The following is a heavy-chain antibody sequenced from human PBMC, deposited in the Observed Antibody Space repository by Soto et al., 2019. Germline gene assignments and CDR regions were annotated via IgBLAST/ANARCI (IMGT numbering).Heavy chain of an antibody. Sequence: QVQLVESGGGVVQPGRSLTLSCAASGFTFSSYGIHWVRQTPDKGLEWVAFISRDGSKTYYADSVKGRFTISRDNSKNTLYLEMNSLRAEDTAVYYCARDDEGGSDCDLGYWGQGTLVTVSS. D-gene: IGHD3-10*01. CDR3: ARDDEGGSDCDLGY. V-gene: IGHV3-30-3*01. J-gene: IGHJ4*02. CDR1: GFTFSSYG. CDR2: ISRDGSKT.